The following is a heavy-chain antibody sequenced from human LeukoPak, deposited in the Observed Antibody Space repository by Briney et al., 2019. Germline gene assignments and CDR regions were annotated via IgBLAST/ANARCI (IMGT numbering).Heavy chain of an antibody. D-gene: IGHD3-9*01. CDR1: GFTFSSHA. J-gene: IGHJ4*02. CDR2: ISGSGGSK. V-gene: IGHV3-23*01. Sequence: PGGSLRLSCAASGFTFSSHAMSWVRQAPGKGLEWVSAISGSGGSKYYADSAKGRFTISRDNSKNTLYVQMNSLRAEDTATYYCAKGTTYYDILTGYGYPYYFDYWGQGTLVTVSS. CDR3: AKGTTYYDILTGYGYPYYFDY.